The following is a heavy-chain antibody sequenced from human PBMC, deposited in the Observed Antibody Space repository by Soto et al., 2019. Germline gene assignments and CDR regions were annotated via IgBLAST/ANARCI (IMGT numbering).Heavy chain of an antibody. V-gene: IGHV3-23*01. CDR2: ISGGGGST. Sequence: GGSLRLSCAASGFTFSSYAMSWVRQAPGKGLEWVSAISGGGGSTYYADSVKGRFTISRDNSKNTLYLQMNSLRAEDTAVYYCAKDPSQYYDFWSGYYYWGQGTLVTVSS. CDR3: AKDPSQYYDFWSGYYY. J-gene: IGHJ4*02. CDR1: GFTFSSYA. D-gene: IGHD3-3*01.